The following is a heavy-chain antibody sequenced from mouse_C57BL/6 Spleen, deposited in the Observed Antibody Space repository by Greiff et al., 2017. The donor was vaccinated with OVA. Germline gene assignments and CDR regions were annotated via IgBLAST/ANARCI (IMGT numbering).Heavy chain of an antibody. CDR2: IYPGDGDT. D-gene: IGHD4-1*01. J-gene: IGHJ2*01. Sequence: QVQLQQSGPELVKPGASVKISCKASGYAFSSSWMNWVKQRPGKGLEWIGRIYPGDGDTNYNGKFKGKATLTADKSSSTAYMQLSSLTSEDSAVYFCAGNWDEGYWGQGTTLTVSS. CDR1: GYAFSSSW. CDR3: AGNWDEGY. V-gene: IGHV1-82*01.